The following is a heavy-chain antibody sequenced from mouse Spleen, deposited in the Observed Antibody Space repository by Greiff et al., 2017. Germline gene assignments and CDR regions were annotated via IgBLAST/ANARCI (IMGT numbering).Heavy chain of an antibody. CDR3: ARQRYGNYVYYAMDY. Sequence: EVKLVESGGGLVKLGGSLKLSCAASGFTFSSYAMSWVRQTPEKRLEWVATISSGGGNTYYPDSVKGRFTISRDNAKNTLYLQMSSLKSEDTAMYYCARQRYGNYVYYAMDYWGQGTSVTVSS. CDR1: GFTFSSYA. V-gene: IGHV5-9*04. J-gene: IGHJ4*01. D-gene: IGHD2-10*02. CDR2: ISSGGGNT.